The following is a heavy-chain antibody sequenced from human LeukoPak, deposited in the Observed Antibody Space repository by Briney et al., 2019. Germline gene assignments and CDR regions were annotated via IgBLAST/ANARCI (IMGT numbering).Heavy chain of an antibody. CDR2: ISYDGSNK. D-gene: IGHD4-23*01. CDR1: GFTFSSYA. V-gene: IGHV3-30-3*01. Sequence: GGSLRLSCAASGFTFSSYAMHWVRQAPGKGLEWVAVISYDGSNKYYADSVKGRFTISRDNAKNSLYLQMNSLRAEDTAVYYCARRAAGGHDAFDIWGQGTMVTVSS. J-gene: IGHJ3*02. CDR3: ARRAAGGHDAFDI.